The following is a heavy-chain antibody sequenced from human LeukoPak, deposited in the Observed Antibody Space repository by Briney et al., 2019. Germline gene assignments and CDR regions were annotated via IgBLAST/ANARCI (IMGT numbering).Heavy chain of an antibody. D-gene: IGHD2/OR15-2a*01. J-gene: IGHJ4*02. CDR3: ARPRISHDY. CDR1: GFTLSRYW. V-gene: IGHV3-7*04. CDR2: IKQDGSEK. Sequence: GGSLRLSCAVSGFTLSRYWMSWVRQAPGKGLEWVADIKQDGSEKYYVDSVKGRFTISRDNAKNSLYLQMNSLRAEDTAVYYCARPRISHDYWGQGTLVTVSS.